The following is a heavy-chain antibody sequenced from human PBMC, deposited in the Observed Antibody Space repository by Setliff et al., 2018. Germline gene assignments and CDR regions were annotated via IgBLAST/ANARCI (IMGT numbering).Heavy chain of an antibody. CDR2: IYHSGNT. CDR1: GDSISSGNW. D-gene: IGHD3-3*01. CDR3: ARMSGFLYMDV. V-gene: IGHV4-38-2*01. Sequence: PSETLSLTCAVSGDSISSGNWWSWVRQPPEKGLEWIGSIYHSGNTYYNPSLNSRVIISVDASKKQFSLKLTSVTAADTAVYYWARMSGFLYMDVWGKGTTVTVSS. J-gene: IGHJ6*03.